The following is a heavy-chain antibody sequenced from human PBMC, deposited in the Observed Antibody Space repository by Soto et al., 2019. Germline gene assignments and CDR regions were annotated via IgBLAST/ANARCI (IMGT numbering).Heavy chain of an antibody. Sequence: XETLSLTCAFYGGSFDDFYWSWVRQSPGKGLEWVGEIIHDGGTNYSPSLASRVSISVDTSKNQFSLHLRSVTAADTGLYYCARGQLVWYGDLTPYHRDMDVWGQGTTVTVSS. CDR1: GGSFDDFY. V-gene: IGHV4-34*01. J-gene: IGHJ6*02. CDR2: IIHDGGT. D-gene: IGHD3-10*01. CDR3: ARGQLVWYGDLTPYHRDMDV.